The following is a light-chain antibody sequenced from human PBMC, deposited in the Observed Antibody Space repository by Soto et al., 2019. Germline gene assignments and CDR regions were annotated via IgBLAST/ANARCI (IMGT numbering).Light chain of an antibody. CDR2: ANI. CDR3: HSCDSRRSGPVV. V-gene: IGLV1-40*01. Sequence: QSVLTQPPSVSGAPGQRVTISCTGSTSNIGAGYGVHWYQQLPGTAPKLLIYANINRPSGVPDRFSGSKSDTSASLTITGLRAEDEADDYYHSCDSRRSGPVVFGGGTKVTVL. CDR1: TSNIGAGYG. J-gene: IGLJ2*01.